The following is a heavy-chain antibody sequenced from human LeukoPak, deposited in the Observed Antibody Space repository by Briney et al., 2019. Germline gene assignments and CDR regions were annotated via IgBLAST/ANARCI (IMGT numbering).Heavy chain of an antibody. J-gene: IGHJ4*02. D-gene: IGHD3-10*01. V-gene: IGHV3-7*01. CDR2: IKNDGSEE. CDR3: ARAIRGSAVDTGGR. CDR1: GFTFSRYW. Sequence: GGSLRLSCAASGFTFSRYWMRWVRQAPGKGLEGVANIKNDGSEEYYADSVKGRFTISRDNARNSLFLQMNSLTVEDTAVYYCARAIRGSAVDTGGRWGQGTLVTVSS.